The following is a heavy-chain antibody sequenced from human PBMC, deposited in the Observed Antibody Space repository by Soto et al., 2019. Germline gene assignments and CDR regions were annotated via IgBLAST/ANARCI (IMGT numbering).Heavy chain of an antibody. J-gene: IGHJ5*02. CDR2: INPNSGGT. Sequence: ASVRVSCKASGYTFTGYYVHWVRQAPGQGLEWMGWINPNSGGTNYAQKFQGWVTMTRDTSISTAYMELSRLRSDDTAVYYCARDKTGSSSWTRNWFDPWGQGTLVTVSS. V-gene: IGHV1-2*04. CDR3: ARDKTGSSSWTRNWFDP. D-gene: IGHD6-13*01. CDR1: GYTFTGYY.